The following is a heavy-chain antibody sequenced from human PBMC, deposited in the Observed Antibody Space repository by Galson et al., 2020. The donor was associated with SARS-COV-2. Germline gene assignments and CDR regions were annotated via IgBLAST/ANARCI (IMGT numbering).Heavy chain of an antibody. CDR3: VREVVVVPAAPGRGAFDI. V-gene: IGHV1-2*04. Sequence: ASVKVSCKASGYTFTGYYMHWVRQAPGQGLEWMGWINPNSGGTNYAQKFQGWVTMTRDTSISTAYMELSRLRSDDTAVYYCVREVVVVPAAPGRGAFDIWGQGTMVTVSS. D-gene: IGHD2-2*01. J-gene: IGHJ3*02. CDR1: GYTFTGYY. CDR2: INPNSGGT.